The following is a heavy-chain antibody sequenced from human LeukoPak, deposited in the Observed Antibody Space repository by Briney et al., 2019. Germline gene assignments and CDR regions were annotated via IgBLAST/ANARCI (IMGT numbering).Heavy chain of an antibody. CDR3: ARDPVYSSGWDYFDY. J-gene: IGHJ4*02. V-gene: IGHV3-7*01. Sequence: GGSLRLSCAASGFTFSSYWMSWVRQAPGKGLEWVANIKQDGSEKYYVDFVKGRFTISRDNAKNSLYLQMNSLRAEDTAVYYCARDPVYSSGWDYFDYWGQGTLVTVSS. CDR2: IKQDGSEK. D-gene: IGHD6-19*01. CDR1: GFTFSSYW.